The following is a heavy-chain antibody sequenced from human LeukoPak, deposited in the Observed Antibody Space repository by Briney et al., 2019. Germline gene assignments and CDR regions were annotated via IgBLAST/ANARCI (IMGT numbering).Heavy chain of an antibody. J-gene: IGHJ4*02. D-gene: IGHD3-22*01. CDR3: ARTIHSYYDSSGYQFDY. Sequence: PGRSLRLSCAAAGFTFDDYAMHWVRQGPGKGLEWVSGISWNSGSVVYADSVKGRFTISRDNAKNSLYLQMNSLRAEDTAVYYCARTIHSYYDSSGYQFDYWGQGTLVTVSS. CDR1: GFTFDDYA. V-gene: IGHV3-9*01. CDR2: ISWNSGSV.